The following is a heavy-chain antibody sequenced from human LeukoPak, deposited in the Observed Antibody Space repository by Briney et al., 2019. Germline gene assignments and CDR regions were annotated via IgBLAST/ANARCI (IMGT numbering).Heavy chain of an antibody. D-gene: IGHD4-23*01. CDR3: ARDRWFNY. CDR1: GFIFSNYG. V-gene: IGHV3-33*01. J-gene: IGHJ4*02. CDR2: IWYDGRTK. Sequence: GGSLRLSCEVSGFIFSNYGMHWVRQAPGKGLEWVALIWYDGRTKFHADSVRGRFTISRDNSANTLYLQMSSLRVEDTAVYYCARDRWFNYWGQGTLVTVSS.